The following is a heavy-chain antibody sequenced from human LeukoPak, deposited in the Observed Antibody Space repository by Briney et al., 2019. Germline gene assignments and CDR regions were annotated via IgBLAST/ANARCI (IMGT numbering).Heavy chain of an antibody. D-gene: IGHD3-9*01. CDR1: GASISSSTYH. Sequence: SETLSLTCSVSGASISSSTYHWGWIRQPPGKGLEWVGSTFFSGSTYYNPSLKSRVTVSVDTSKNQFSLRLSSVTAADTAVYYCARHGIDVLLKDYYFDYWGQGTRVTVSS. CDR3: ARHGIDVLLKDYYFDY. V-gene: IGHV4-39*01. CDR2: TFFSGST. J-gene: IGHJ4*02.